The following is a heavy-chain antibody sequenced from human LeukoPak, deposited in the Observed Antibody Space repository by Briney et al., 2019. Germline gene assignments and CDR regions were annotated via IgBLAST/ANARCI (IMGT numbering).Heavy chain of an antibody. CDR3: AKDWDYDILPGYYTDPLLPDY. V-gene: IGHV3-30*18. D-gene: IGHD3-9*01. CDR1: GFTFSSYG. J-gene: IGHJ4*02. Sequence: PGRSLRLSCAASGFTFSSYGMHWVRQAPGKGLEWVAVISYDGSNKYYADSVKGRFTISRDNSKNTMYLQMNSLRAEATAVYYCAKDWDYDILPGYYTDPLLPDYWGQGTLVTVSS. CDR2: ISYDGSNK.